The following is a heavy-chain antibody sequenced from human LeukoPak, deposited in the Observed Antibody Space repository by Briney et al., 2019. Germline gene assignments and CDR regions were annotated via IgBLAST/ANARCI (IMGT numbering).Heavy chain of an antibody. CDR1: GFTFSSYG. D-gene: IGHD1-26*01. Sequence: GGSLRLSCAASGFTFSSYGMSWVRQAPGKGLEWVSAISGSGGSTYYADSVKGRFTISRDNSKNTLYLQMNSLRAEDTAVYYCARGLRGSYFSFDYWGQGTLVTVSS. CDR3: ARGLRGSYFSFDY. V-gene: IGHV3-23*01. CDR2: ISGSGGST. J-gene: IGHJ4*02.